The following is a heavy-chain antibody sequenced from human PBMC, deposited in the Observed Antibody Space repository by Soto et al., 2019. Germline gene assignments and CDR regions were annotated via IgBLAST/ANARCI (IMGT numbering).Heavy chain of an antibody. V-gene: IGHV4-30-4*01. CDR3: ARTYYYGSGSSDY. CDR1: GGSIGSGDYY. J-gene: IGHJ4*02. Sequence: PSETLSLTCTVSGGSIGSGDYYWSWIRQPPGKGLEWIGYIYYSGSTSYNPSLKSRVSISVDTSKNQFSPKLSSVTAADTAVYYCARTYYYGSGSSDYCGQGTLVTVSS. D-gene: IGHD3-10*01. CDR2: IYYSGST.